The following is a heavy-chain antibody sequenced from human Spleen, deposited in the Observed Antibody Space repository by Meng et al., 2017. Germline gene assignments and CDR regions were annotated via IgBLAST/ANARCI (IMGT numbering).Heavy chain of an antibody. CDR3: ARDRSDSWTEY. V-gene: IGHV4-39*07. Sequence: SETLSLTCTVSGGSISSGSYYWGWIRQPPGMGLEWIGSIFYGGNTYYNPSLKSRVSISVDMSKNQFSLKMSSVTAADTAVYYCARDRSDSWTEYWGQGTLVTVSS. D-gene: IGHD6-13*01. CDR2: IFYGGNT. CDR1: GGSISSGSYY. J-gene: IGHJ4*02.